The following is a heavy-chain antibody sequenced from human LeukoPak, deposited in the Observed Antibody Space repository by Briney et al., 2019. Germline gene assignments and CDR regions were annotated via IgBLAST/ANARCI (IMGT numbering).Heavy chain of an antibody. CDR3: ARHGSGYYHYFDY. V-gene: IGHV4-59*08. CDR2: IYYSGST. CDR1: GGSISSYY. D-gene: IGHD3-22*01. Sequence: PSETLSLTCTVSGGSISSYYWSWIRQPPGKGLEWIGYIYYSGSTYYNPSLKSRVTISVDTSKNQFSPKLSSVTAADTAVYYCARHGSGYYHYFDYWGQGTLVTVSS. J-gene: IGHJ4*02.